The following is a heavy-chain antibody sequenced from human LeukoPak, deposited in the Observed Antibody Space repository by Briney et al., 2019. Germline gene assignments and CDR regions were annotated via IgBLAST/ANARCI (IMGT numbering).Heavy chain of an antibody. CDR1: GDSISSGDHY. J-gene: IGHJ3*02. D-gene: IGHD3-22*01. CDR2: IFSSGST. CDR3: ARGPYSYDSSGAFDI. V-gene: IGHV4-61*02. Sequence: KTSETLSLTWTVSGDSISSGDHYWSWIRQPAGKGREWIGRIFSSGSTNYNPSLKSRVTITVDTSKNQFSLKLSSVTAADTAVYFCARGPYSYDSSGAFDIWGQGTMVTVSS.